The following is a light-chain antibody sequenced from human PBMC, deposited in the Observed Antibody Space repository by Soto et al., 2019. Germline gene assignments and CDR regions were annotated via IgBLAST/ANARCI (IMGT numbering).Light chain of an antibody. CDR1: TSNIGAGYA. V-gene: IGLV1-40*01. Sequence: QSVLTQPPSVSGAPGQRVTISCTGGTSNIGAGYAVHWYRQVPGTAPKLLIYRYDNRPSGVPDRFSGSKSGTSASLAITGLQSEDEAHYYCQSYDRSLSGVLFGGGTKLTVL. CDR2: RYD. CDR3: QSYDRSLSGVL. J-gene: IGLJ2*01.